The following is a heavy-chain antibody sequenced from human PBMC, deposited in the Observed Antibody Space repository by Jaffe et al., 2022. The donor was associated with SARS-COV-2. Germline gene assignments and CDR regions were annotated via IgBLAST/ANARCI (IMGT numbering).Heavy chain of an antibody. D-gene: IGHD5-18*01. J-gene: IGHJ4*02. Sequence: EVQLVESGGGLVQPGRSLRLSCAASGFTFDDYAMHWVRQAPGKGLEWVSGISWNSGSIGYADSVKGRFTISRDNAKNSLYLQMNSLRAEDTALYYCAKDQGYSYGSNFDYWGQGTLVTVSS. CDR2: ISWNSGSI. V-gene: IGHV3-9*01. CDR3: AKDQGYSYGSNFDY. CDR1: GFTFDDYA.